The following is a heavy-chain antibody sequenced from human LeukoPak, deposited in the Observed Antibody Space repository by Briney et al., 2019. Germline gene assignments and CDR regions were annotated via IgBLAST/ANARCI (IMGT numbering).Heavy chain of an antibody. Sequence: PGGSLRLSCAASGFTFRSYEMNWVRQAPGKGLEWVSYISNSGSTIYYADSVKGRFTISRDNAKNSLYLQMNSLRAEDTALYYCARDRGYSYGSSDYWGQGTLVTVSS. J-gene: IGHJ4*02. CDR3: ARDRGYSYGSSDY. CDR2: ISNSGSTI. CDR1: GFTFRSYE. D-gene: IGHD5-18*01. V-gene: IGHV3-48*03.